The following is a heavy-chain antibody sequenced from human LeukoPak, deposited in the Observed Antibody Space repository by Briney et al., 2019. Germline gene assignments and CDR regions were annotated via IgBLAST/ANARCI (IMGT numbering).Heavy chain of an antibody. CDR1: GFTFGDYA. Sequence: GGSLRLSCTTSGFTFGDYAMSWFRQAPGKGLEWVSYISSSGSTIYYADSVKGRFTISRDNAKNSLYLQMNSLRVEDTAVYYCARSAGTWFDPWGQGTLVTVST. D-gene: IGHD1-1*01. V-gene: IGHV3-48*03. CDR3: ARSAGTWFDP. CDR2: ISSSGSTI. J-gene: IGHJ5*02.